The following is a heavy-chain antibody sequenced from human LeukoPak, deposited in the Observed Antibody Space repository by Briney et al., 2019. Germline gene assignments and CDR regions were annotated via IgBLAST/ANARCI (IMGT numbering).Heavy chain of an antibody. CDR1: GFIVSSNY. CDR3: ARLYCSSTSCRKLSYYYYFYMDV. J-gene: IGHJ6*03. D-gene: IGHD2-2*01. V-gene: IGHV3-53*01. Sequence: GGSLRLSCAASGFIVSSNYMSWVRQAPGKGLEWVSIFYSAVSTYYADSVKGRFTISRDNSKNMLYLQMNSLRAEDSAVYYCARLYCSSTSCRKLSYYYYFYMDVWGKGTTVTVS. CDR2: FYSAVST.